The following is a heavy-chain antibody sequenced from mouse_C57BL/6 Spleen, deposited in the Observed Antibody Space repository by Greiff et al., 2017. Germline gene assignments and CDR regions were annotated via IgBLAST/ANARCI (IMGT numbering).Heavy chain of an antibody. Sequence: QVQLQQSGPELVKPGASVKISCKASGYAFSSSWMNWVKQRPGKGLEWIGRIYPGDGDTNYNGKFKGKATLTADKSSSTAYMQLSSLTSEDSAVYFCSIPAYYSNLAWFAYWGQGTLVTVSA. CDR2: IYPGDGDT. V-gene: IGHV1-82*01. CDR1: GYAFSSSW. D-gene: IGHD2-5*01. J-gene: IGHJ3*01. CDR3: SIPAYYSNLAWFAY.